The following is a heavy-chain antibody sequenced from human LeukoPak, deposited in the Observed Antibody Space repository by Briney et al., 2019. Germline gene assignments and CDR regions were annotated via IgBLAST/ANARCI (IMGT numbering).Heavy chain of an antibody. J-gene: IGHJ4*02. Sequence: ASVKVSCKASGYTFTNYGINWVRQAPGQGLEWIGWISTYNGNTSYAQKLQGRVTMTTDTSTSTAYMELRSLRSDDTAVYYCARGLGATYYDMTGYPLIYWGQGTLVTVSS. V-gene: IGHV1-18*01. CDR3: ARGLGATYYDMTGYPLIY. D-gene: IGHD3-9*01. CDR2: ISTYNGNT. CDR1: GYTFTNYG.